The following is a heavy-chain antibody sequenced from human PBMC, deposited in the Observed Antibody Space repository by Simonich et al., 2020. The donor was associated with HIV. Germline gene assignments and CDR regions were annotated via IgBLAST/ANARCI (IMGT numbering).Heavy chain of an antibody. V-gene: IGHV4-34*04. CDR3: ARRDRELILYFDY. D-gene: IGHD3-3*01. CDR2: INQSGIT. Sequence: QVQLQQWGAGLLKPSETLSLTCAVYGGSFSGYYWSWIRQPPGKGLEWIGEINQSGITTNKSYLNSQATISVDKSKNQFSLKLSSVTAADTAIYYCARRDRELILYFDYWGQGNLVTVSS. CDR1: GGSFSGYY. J-gene: IGHJ4*02.